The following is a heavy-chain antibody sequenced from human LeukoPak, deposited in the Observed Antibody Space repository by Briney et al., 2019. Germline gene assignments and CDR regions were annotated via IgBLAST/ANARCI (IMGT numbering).Heavy chain of an antibody. CDR2: IKEDGSVI. J-gene: IGHJ4*02. V-gene: IGHV3-7*01. Sequence: GGSRRLSCLGSGFGFSNYWMTWLRQAPGEGLEWVANIKEDGSVIYYADPVKGRFTIPRDNAKNSVYLQMNGLRVEDTALYYCATGRWFGEFAGSAFEDWGQGTLVTVSS. CDR1: GFGFSNYW. D-gene: IGHD3-10*01. CDR3: ATGRWFGEFAGSAFED.